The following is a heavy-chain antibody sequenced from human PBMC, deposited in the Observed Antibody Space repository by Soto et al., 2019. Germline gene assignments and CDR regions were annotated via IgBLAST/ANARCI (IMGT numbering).Heavy chain of an antibody. D-gene: IGHD3-22*01. CDR2: ISSNSGTM. Sequence: GGSLRLSCAASGFTFSSYSMNWVRQAPGKGLEWVSYISSNSGTMYYADSVKGRFTISRDNAKNSLYLQMNSLRAEDTAVYYCAVHRASSGSGCSNCFDYWGQGSLVTVSS. V-gene: IGHV3-48*01. CDR3: AVHRASSGSGCSNCFDY. J-gene: IGHJ4*02. CDR1: GFTFSSYS.